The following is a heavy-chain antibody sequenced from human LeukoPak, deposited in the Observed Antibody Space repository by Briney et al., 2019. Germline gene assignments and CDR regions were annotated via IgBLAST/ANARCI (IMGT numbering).Heavy chain of an antibody. Sequence: GGSLRLSCAASGFTFSSYWMHWVRQAPGRGLVWVSRINSDGSSASYADSVKGRFTISRDNAKNTLYLQMNSLRAEDTAVYYCAREIDGGEYYGDYGVDYWGQGTLVTVSS. CDR3: AREIDGGEYYGDYGVDY. CDR1: GFTFSSYW. D-gene: IGHD4-17*01. CDR2: INSDGSSA. V-gene: IGHV3-74*01. J-gene: IGHJ4*02.